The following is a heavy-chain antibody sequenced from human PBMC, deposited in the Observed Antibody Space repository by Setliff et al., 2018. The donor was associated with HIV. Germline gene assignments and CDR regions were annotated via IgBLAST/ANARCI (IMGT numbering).Heavy chain of an antibody. V-gene: IGHV1-18*01. CDR1: GYTFISYG. Sequence: ASVKVSCKASGYTFISYGISWVRQAPGQGLEWTGWIRTYNGNTNYAQRLQGRVTMTTDTSTSTAYMELRSLRSDDTAVYYCARGYDGSGFYYVYWGQGTLVTVSS. D-gene: IGHD3-22*01. J-gene: IGHJ4*02. CDR3: ARGYDGSGFYYVY. CDR2: IRTYNGNT.